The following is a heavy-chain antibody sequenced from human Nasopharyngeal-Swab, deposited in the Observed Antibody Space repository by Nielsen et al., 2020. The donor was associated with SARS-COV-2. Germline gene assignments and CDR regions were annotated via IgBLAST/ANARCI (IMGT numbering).Heavy chain of an antibody. J-gene: IGHJ4*02. Sequence: GESLKISCAGSAFTFSQYAMSWVRQAPGKGLEWVSAISGSGDNTYYADSVKGRFTISRDNPKNTLYLQMNSLRAEDTAVYYCAKPHLRYYDWLLFDYWGQGTLVTVSS. D-gene: IGHD3-9*01. V-gene: IGHV3-23*01. CDR1: AFTFSQYA. CDR2: ISGSGDNT. CDR3: AKPHLRYYDWLLFDY.